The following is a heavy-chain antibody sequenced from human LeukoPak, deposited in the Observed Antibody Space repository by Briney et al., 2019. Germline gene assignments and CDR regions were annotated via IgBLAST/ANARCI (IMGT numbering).Heavy chain of an antibody. Sequence: SQTLPLPCAISPDSVSSNSAACPGTRPSPSRLLGGLGMTYYRSKWYNDYAVSVKSRITINPDTSKNQFSLQLNSVTPEDTAVYYCARGVGHSGWYFDYWGQGTLVTVSS. J-gene: IGHJ4*02. CDR2: TYYRSKWYN. CDR3: ARGVGHSGWYFDY. V-gene: IGHV6-1*01. CDR1: PDSVSSNSAA. D-gene: IGHD6-19*01.